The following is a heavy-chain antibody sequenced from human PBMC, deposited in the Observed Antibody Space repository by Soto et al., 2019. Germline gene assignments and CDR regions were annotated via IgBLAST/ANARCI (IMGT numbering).Heavy chain of an antibody. CDR1: GGSISSYY. Sequence: SETLSLTCTVSGGSISSYYWSWIRQPPGKGLEWIGYIYYSGSTNYNPSLKSRVTISVDTSKNQFSLKLSSVTAADTAVYYCARHVDYYYMDVWGKGTTVTVSS. V-gene: IGHV4-59*08. D-gene: IGHD2-21*01. CDR3: ARHVDYYYMDV. J-gene: IGHJ6*03. CDR2: IYYSGST.